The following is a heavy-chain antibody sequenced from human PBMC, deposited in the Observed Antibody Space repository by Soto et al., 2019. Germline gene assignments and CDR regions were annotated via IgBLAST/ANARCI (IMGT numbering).Heavy chain of an antibody. D-gene: IGHD2-2*01. Sequence: QVQLQQWGAGLLKPSETLSLTCAVYGGSFSGYYWSWIRQPPGKGLEWIGEINHSGSTNYNPSLKSPVPKSVDTSKDQFSLKPDPVTGAGNGWYYRARGPIVVPAAKYDYWGQGTLVTVSS. CDR1: GGSFSGYY. CDR2: INHSGST. V-gene: IGHV4-34*01. J-gene: IGHJ4*02. CDR3: ARGPIVVPAAKYDY.